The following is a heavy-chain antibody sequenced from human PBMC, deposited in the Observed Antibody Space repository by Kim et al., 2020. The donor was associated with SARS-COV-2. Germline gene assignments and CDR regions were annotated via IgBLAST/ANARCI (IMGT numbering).Heavy chain of an antibody. V-gene: IGHV4-39*01. Sequence: SETLSLTCTVSGGFISSSSSYWGWIRQPPGKGLEWIGSIYHSGTTYYNPSLRSRVTISVDTSINQFSLRLSSVTAADTAVYYCARRGGIAVSPVDYWGQGILVTVSS. CDR2: IYHSGTT. CDR1: GGFISSSSSY. J-gene: IGHJ4*02. CDR3: ARRGGIAVSPVDY. D-gene: IGHD6-19*01.